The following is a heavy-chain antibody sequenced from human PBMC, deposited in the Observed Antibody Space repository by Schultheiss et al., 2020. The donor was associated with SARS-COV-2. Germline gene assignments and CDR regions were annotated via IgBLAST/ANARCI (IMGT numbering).Heavy chain of an antibody. Sequence: SETLSLTCAVYGGSFSDYYWSWIRQPPGKGLQWIGEINHSGSTNYNPSLKSRVTISIDTSKNQFSLKLSSVTAADTAVYYCARGSYGDYDPYYYYGMDVWGQGTTVTVSS. CDR1: GGSFSDYY. J-gene: IGHJ6*02. CDR2: INHSGST. D-gene: IGHD4-17*01. CDR3: ARGSYGDYDPYYYYGMDV. V-gene: IGHV4-34*01.